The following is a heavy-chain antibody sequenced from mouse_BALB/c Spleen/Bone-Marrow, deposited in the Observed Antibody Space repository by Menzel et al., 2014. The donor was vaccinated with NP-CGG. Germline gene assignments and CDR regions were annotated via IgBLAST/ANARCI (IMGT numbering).Heavy chain of an antibody. CDR3: ARGNYGNYVDYFDY. CDR2: INSNGGST. Sequence: EVKLVESGGGLVQPGGSLKLSCAASGFTFSSYGMSWVRQTPDKRLELVASINSNGGSTYYPDSVKGRFTISRDNAKKTLSLQMSRLKSEDTAVYYCARGNYGNYVDYFDYWGQGTTLTVSS. D-gene: IGHD2-1*01. J-gene: IGHJ2*01. CDR1: GFTFSSYG. V-gene: IGHV5-6-3*01.